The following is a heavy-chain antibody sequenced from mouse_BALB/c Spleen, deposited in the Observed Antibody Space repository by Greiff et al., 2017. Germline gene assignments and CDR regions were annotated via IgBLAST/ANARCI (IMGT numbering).Heavy chain of an antibody. CDR2: ISNGGGST. CDR1: GFTFSSYT. CDR3: ARHYGSPYYYAMDY. V-gene: IGHV5-12-2*01. J-gene: IGHJ4*01. Sequence: EVMLVESGGGLVQPGGSLKLSCAASGFTFSSYTMSWVRQTPEKRLEWVAYISNGGGSTYYPDTVKGRFTISRDNAKNTLYLQMSSLKSEDTAMYYCARHYGSPYYYAMDYWGQGTSVTVSS. D-gene: IGHD1-1*01.